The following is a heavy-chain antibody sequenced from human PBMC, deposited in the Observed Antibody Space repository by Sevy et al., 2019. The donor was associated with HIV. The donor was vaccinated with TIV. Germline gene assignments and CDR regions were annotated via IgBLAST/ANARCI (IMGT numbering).Heavy chain of an antibody. J-gene: IGHJ3*01. D-gene: IGHD5-18*01. Sequence: GGSLRLSCAASGFTFSNAWMSWVRQAPGKGLERVGRIRSNSDGGTTDHPAPVKDRFTISRDDSKNTLYLHIHSLQTEDTAVYYCATGGTAEAFDVWGPGTMVTVSS. CDR3: ATGGTAEAFDV. CDR2: IRSNSDGGTT. CDR1: GFTFSNAW. V-gene: IGHV3-15*01.